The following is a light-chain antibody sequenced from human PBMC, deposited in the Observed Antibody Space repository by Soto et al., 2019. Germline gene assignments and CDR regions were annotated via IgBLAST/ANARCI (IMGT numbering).Light chain of an antibody. CDR2: STS. Sequence: QAVVTQEPSLTVSPGGTVTLTCASSTGAVTSGYNPNWFQQKPGQAPRALIYSTSIKHSWTPARFSGSLLGGNAALTLSGVQPEDKAEYYCLLYNGGAWVFGGGTKLTVL. CDR3: LLYNGGAWV. V-gene: IGLV7-43*01. CDR1: TGAVTSGYN. J-gene: IGLJ3*02.